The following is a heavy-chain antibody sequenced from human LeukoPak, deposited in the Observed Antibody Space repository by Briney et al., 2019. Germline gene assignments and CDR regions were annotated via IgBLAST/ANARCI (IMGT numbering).Heavy chain of an antibody. CDR3: ARGPRGYYDSSGYST. D-gene: IGHD3-22*01. CDR1: GLTFSSYS. J-gene: IGHJ5*02. Sequence: GGSLRLSCAASGLTFSSYSMNWVRQAPGKGLEWVSSISSSSSYIYYADSVKGRFTISRDNAKNSLYLQMNSLRAEDTAVYYCARGPRGYYDSSGYSTWGQGTLVTVSS. CDR2: ISSSSSYI. V-gene: IGHV3-21*01.